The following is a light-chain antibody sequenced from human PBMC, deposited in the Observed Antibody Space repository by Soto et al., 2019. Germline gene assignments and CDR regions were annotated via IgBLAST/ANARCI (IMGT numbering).Light chain of an antibody. V-gene: IGLV7-46*01. J-gene: IGLJ2*01. CDR2: DTS. CDR1: TGAVTSGHY. CDR3: LLSFSGTHVV. Sequence: QAVVTQEPSLTVSPGGTVTLTCGSSTGAVTSGHYPYWFQQKSGQAPRALIYDTSNKHSWTPARFSGSLLGGKAALTLSGAQPEDEAEHYCLLSFSGTHVVFGGGTKLTVL.